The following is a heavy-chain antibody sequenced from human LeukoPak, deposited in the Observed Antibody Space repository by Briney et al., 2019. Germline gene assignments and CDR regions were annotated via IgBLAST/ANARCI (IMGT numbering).Heavy chain of an antibody. J-gene: IGHJ4*02. CDR1: GFTFSSYS. Sequence: GGSLRLSCAASGFTFSSYSMNWVRQAPGKGLEWVSGISASGGTTYYADSVKGRFTISRDNSKNTLVSQLNSLRAEDTAVYYCAKDPTDFDSSGQTYFDYWGQGTLVTVSS. V-gene: IGHV3-23*01. D-gene: IGHD3-22*01. CDR2: ISASGGTT. CDR3: AKDPTDFDSSGQTYFDY.